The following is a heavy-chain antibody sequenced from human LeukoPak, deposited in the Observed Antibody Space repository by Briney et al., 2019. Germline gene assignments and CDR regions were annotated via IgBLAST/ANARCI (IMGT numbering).Heavy chain of an antibody. CDR1: GFTFSNYG. D-gene: IGHD3-10*01. V-gene: IGHV3-30*02. Sequence: AGGSLRLSCAASGFTFSNYGMHWVRQAPGKGLEWVAFIRYDGSDKYYADSVKGRFTISRDNSKNTLSLQMNSLRPEDTAVYYCTRAGGLVRGVHYYYYMDVWGKGTTVTISS. J-gene: IGHJ6*03. CDR2: IRYDGSDK. CDR3: TRAGGLVRGVHYYYYMDV.